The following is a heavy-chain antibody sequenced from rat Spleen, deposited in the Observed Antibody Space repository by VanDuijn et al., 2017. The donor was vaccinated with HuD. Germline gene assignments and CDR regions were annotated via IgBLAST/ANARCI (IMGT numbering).Heavy chain of an antibody. CDR2: AWSNGHS. V-gene: IGHV2-47*01. CDR3: ATNTFYGYNPNWFAY. CDR1: GLSLTTNS. D-gene: IGHD1-9*01. Sequence: QVQLKESGPALVQPSQTLSLTCTVSGLSLTTNSVSWIRQSPGKGLEWMGVAWSNGHSDYNSGIKSRLSISRDTSKSQVFLEMNSLQTEDTAVYFCATNTFYGYNPNWFAYWGHGTLVTVSS. J-gene: IGHJ3*01.